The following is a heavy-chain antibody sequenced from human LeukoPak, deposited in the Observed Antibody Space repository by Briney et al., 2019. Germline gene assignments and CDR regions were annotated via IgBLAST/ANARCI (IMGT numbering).Heavy chain of an antibody. CDR1: GFTVSSSY. Sequence: GGSLRLSCAASGFTVSSSYMNWVRQAPGKGLEWVSVIYSGGSTYYADSVKGRFTISRDNSKNTLYLQMNSLRAEDTAVYYCARAPDRSGSYYGGFDIWGQGTMVTVSS. CDR2: IYSGGST. J-gene: IGHJ3*02. D-gene: IGHD3-10*01. CDR3: ARAPDRSGSYYGGFDI. V-gene: IGHV3-53*01.